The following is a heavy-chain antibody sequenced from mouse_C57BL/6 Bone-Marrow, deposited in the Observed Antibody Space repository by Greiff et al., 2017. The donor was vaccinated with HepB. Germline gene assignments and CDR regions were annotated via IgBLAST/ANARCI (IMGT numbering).Heavy chain of an antibody. CDR2: ISYSGST. V-gene: IGHV3-1*01. CDR1: GYSITSGYD. Sequence: EVQLQESGPGMVKPSQSLSLTCTVTGYSITSGYDWHWIRHFPGNKLEWMGYISYSGSTNYNPSLKSRISITHDTSKNHFFLKLNSVTTEDTATYYCANSNWEGYFDYWGQGTTLTVSS. CDR3: ANSNWEGYFDY. D-gene: IGHD4-1*01. J-gene: IGHJ2*01.